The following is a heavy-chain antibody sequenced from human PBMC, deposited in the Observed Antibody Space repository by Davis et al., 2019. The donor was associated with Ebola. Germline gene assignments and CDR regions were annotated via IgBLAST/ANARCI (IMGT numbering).Heavy chain of an antibody. V-gene: IGHV3-33*01. CDR2: IWYDGSNK. CDR3: ARDAGSDILTGYWDYMDV. Sequence: GESLKISCAASGFTFSSYGMHWVRQAPGKGLEWVAVIWYDGSNKYYADSVKGRFTISRDNSKNTLYLQMNSLRAEDTAVYYCARDAGSDILTGYWDYMDVWGKGTTVTVSS. D-gene: IGHD3-9*01. CDR1: GFTFSSYG. J-gene: IGHJ6*03.